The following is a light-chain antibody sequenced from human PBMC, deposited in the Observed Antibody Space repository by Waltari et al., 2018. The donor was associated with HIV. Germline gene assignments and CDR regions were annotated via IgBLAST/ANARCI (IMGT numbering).Light chain of an antibody. CDR2: GAS. V-gene: IGKV3-15*01. CDR3: QQNSYWLPIT. J-gene: IGKJ5*01. CDR1: QSVGPK. Sequence: EIVMTQSPATLSVSPGESATLSCRASQSVGPKLAWYQQKPGQAPRLLIYGASIRATGIPARFSGSGSGMEFTLTISSLQSEDFAVYYCQQNSYWLPITFGQGTRLEI.